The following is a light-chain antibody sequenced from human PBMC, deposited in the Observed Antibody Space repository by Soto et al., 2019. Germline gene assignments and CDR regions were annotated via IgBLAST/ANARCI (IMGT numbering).Light chain of an antibody. CDR2: GES. J-gene: IGKJ5*01. CDR3: QQYGSSPLIS. CDR1: QTVSITY. V-gene: IGKV3-20*01. Sequence: VLTQSPGTLSLSPGESATLSCRAIQTVSITYLTWYQQKPGQAPRLLIFGESKRATGIPDRFSGSGSGRDFTLTISGLEPEDFAVYYCQQYGSSPLISFGQGTRLEIK.